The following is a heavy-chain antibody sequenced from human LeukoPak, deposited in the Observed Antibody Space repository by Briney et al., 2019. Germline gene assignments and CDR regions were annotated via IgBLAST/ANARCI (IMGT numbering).Heavy chain of an antibody. J-gene: IGHJ3*02. CDR3: AKDRSYDTDAFDI. Sequence: GGSLRLSCTASGFTLTNNWMHWVRQAPGKGLEWVSGISWNSGSIGYADSVKGRFTISRDNAKNSLYLQMNSLRAEDTALYYCAKDRSYDTDAFDIWGQGTMVTVSS. CDR2: ISWNSGSI. V-gene: IGHV3-9*01. D-gene: IGHD5-18*01. CDR1: GFTLTNNW.